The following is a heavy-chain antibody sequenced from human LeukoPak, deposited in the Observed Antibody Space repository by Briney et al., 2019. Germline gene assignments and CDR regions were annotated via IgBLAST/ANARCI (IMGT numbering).Heavy chain of an antibody. V-gene: IGHV3-30-3*01. Sequence: GGSLRLSCAASGFSFSTFAMHWARQAPGKGLEWVAVISSAGSNKYTADSVKGRFTISRDNSKNTLYLQMNSLRAEDTAVYYCSKGQWLVEETFDYWGQGTLVTVSS. CDR1: GFSFSTFA. J-gene: IGHJ4*02. CDR2: ISSAGSNK. D-gene: IGHD6-19*01. CDR3: SKGQWLVEETFDY.